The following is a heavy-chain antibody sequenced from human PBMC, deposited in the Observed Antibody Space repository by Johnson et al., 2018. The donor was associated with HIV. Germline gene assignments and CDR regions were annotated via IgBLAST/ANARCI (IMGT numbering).Heavy chain of an antibody. V-gene: IGHV3-74*01. CDR3: TKWAIHAYDM. D-gene: IGHD1-26*01. Sequence: VQLVESVGGLVQPGGSLRLSCAASGFTFSPYWMHWVRQAPGQGLAWVSCIISDVSSAIYTDSVTGRFTISSDNTKNTLYLQMNSLRAEDTAVYYCTKWAIHAYDMWGQGTMVTVSS. CDR1: GFTFSPYW. J-gene: IGHJ3*02. CDR2: IISDVSSA.